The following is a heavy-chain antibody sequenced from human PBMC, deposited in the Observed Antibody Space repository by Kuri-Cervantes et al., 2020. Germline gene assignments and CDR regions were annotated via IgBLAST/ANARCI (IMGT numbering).Heavy chain of an antibody. Sequence: LRLSCTVSGGSISSYYWSWIRQPPGKGLEWLARIAWDNDKLYNTSLKTWLTISKDTSKNQVVLTMTNMDPVDTATYYCARAPTTHRAAFDYWGQGTLVTVSS. CDR2: IAWDNDK. D-gene: IGHD1-14*01. V-gene: IGHV2-70*16. J-gene: IGHJ4*02. CDR1: GGSISSYY. CDR3: ARAPTTHRAAFDY.